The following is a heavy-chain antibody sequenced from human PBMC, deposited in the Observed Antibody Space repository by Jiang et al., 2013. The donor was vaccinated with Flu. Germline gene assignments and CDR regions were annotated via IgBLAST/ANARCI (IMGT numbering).Heavy chain of an antibody. D-gene: IGHD6-13*01. J-gene: IGHJ6*02. CDR1: GSSLSTSGMC. CDR2: IDWDDDK. Sequence: TLTCTFSGSSLSTSGMCVSWIRQPPGKALEWLARIDWDDDKYYRTSLKTRVTISKDTSKNQVVLTMTNMDPVDTATYYCARLLRGGGSSWYRGMDVWGQGTTVTVSS. CDR3: ARLLRGGGSSWYRGMDV. V-gene: IGHV2-70*11.